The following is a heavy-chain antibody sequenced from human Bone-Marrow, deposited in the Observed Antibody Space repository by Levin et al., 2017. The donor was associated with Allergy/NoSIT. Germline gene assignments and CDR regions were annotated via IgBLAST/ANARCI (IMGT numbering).Heavy chain of an antibody. CDR2: INHSGST. CDR3: AREAIVVVPAAMLSTSNRDYFDY. V-gene: IGHV4-34*01. Sequence: SSETLSLTCAVYGGSFSGYYWSWIRQPPGKGLEWIGEINHSGSTNYNPSLKSRVTISVDTSKNQFSLKLSSVTAADTAVYYCAREAIVVVPAAMLSTSNRDYFDYWGQGTLVTVSS. J-gene: IGHJ4*02. CDR1: GGSFSGYY. D-gene: IGHD2-2*01.